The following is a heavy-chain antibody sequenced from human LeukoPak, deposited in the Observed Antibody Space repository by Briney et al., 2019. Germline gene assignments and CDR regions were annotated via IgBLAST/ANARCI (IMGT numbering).Heavy chain of an antibody. V-gene: IGHV4-59*08. Sequence: PSETLSLTCTVSGGSISSYYWSWIRQPPGKGLEWIGYIYHTGDTNSNPSPKSRGTISLDTSKNQFSLRLSSVTAADTAVYYCAKHTFARPFDYWGQGTLVTVSS. D-gene: IGHD6-6*01. J-gene: IGHJ4*02. CDR2: IYHTGDT. CDR1: GGSISSYY. CDR3: AKHTFARPFDY.